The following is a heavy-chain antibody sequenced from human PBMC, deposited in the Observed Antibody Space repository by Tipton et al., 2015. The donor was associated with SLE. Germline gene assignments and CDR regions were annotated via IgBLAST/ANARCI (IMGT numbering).Heavy chain of an antibody. CDR1: GFTFSSYS. D-gene: IGHD5-12*01. Sequence: GSLRLSCAASGFTFSSYSMNWVRQAPGKGLEWVSYISSSSSTIYYADSVKGRFTISRDNAKNSLYLQMNSLRAEDTAVYYCARDGSGYDWGYWGQGTLVTVSS. CDR2: ISSSSSTI. J-gene: IGHJ4*02. CDR3: ARDGSGYDWGY. V-gene: IGHV3-48*04.